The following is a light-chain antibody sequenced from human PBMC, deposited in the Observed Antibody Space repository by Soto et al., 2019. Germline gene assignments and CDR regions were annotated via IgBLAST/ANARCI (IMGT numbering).Light chain of an antibody. V-gene: IGKV3-20*01. Sequence: EIVLTQSPGTLSLSPWERATLSCTASQSVRNNYLAWYQQKPGQAPRLLINGASSRATGIPDRFSGSGSGTDFTLTITRLEPEDFAVYYCQQYSSSPDTFGGGTKVEVK. CDR2: GAS. CDR1: QSVRNNY. J-gene: IGKJ4*01. CDR3: QQYSSSPDT.